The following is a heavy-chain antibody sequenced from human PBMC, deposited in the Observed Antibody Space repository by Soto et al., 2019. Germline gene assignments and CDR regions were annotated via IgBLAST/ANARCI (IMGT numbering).Heavy chain of an antibody. CDR2: IWYDGSNK. D-gene: IGHD2-15*01. J-gene: IGHJ6*02. CDR3: ARGGLQLLGYCSGGSCSPRYGMDV. CDR1: GFTFSSYG. V-gene: IGHV3-33*01. Sequence: LRLSCAASGFTFSSYGMHWVRQAPGKGLEWVAVIWYDGSNKYYADSVKGRFTISRDNSKNTLYLQMNSLRAEDTAVYYCARGGLQLLGYCSGGSCSPRYGMDVWGQGTTVTVSS.